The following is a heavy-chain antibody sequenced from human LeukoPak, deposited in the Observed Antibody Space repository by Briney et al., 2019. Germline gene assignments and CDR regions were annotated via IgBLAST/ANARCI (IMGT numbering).Heavy chain of an antibody. V-gene: IGHV3-53*01. CDR2: IYSGGST. D-gene: IGHD1-1*01. J-gene: IGHJ3*02. CDR1: GFTVSSNY. Sequence: QPGGSLRLSCAASGFTVSSNYMSWVRQAPGKGLEWVSVIYSGGSTYYADSVKGRFTISRDNSKNTLYLQMNSLRAEDTAVYYCARDAPERRNAFDIWGQGTMVTVSS. CDR3: ARDAPERRNAFDI.